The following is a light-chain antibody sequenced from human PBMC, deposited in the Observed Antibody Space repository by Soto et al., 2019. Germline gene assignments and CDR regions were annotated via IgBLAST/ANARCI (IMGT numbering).Light chain of an antibody. Sequence: EIVRTQAPASLTVSPGERITISCRASQNVGSNLVWYQQRPGQAPRLLIYDASHRAAGIPARFSGSGFGTDFTLTISSLEPEDAAVYYCQQRSTWPPITFGQGTRLEIK. CDR1: QNVGSN. CDR3: QQRSTWPPIT. J-gene: IGKJ5*01. CDR2: DAS. V-gene: IGKV3-11*01.